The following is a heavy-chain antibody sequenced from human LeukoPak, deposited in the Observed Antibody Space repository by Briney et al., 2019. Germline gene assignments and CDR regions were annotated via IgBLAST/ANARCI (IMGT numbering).Heavy chain of an antibody. CDR3: ARVRDAEYFQH. Sequence: GGSLRLSCAASGFTVSSNYMSWVRQAPGKGLEWVSVIYSGGSTYYADSVKGRFTISRDNSKNTLYLQMNSLRAEDTAVYYCARVRDAEYFQHWGQGTLVTVSS. V-gene: IGHV3-53*01. CDR1: GFTVSSNY. D-gene: IGHD2-21*02. J-gene: IGHJ1*01. CDR2: IYSGGST.